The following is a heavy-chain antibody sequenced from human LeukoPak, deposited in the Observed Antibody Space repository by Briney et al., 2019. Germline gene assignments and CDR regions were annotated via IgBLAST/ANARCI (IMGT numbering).Heavy chain of an antibody. CDR1: GGTFSSYA. CDR3: ARDFLDYDILTGYTLSYNWFDP. D-gene: IGHD3-9*01. CDR2: IIPILGIA. Sequence: SVKVSCKASGGTFSSYAISWVRQAPGHGLEWMGRIIPILGIANYAQKFQGRVTITADKSTSTAYMELSSLRSEDTAVYYCARDFLDYDILTGYTLSYNWFDPWGQGTLVTVSS. V-gene: IGHV1-69*04. J-gene: IGHJ5*02.